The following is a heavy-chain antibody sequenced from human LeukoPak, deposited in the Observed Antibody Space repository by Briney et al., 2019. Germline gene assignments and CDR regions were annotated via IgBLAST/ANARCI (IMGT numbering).Heavy chain of an antibody. CDR2: LSASGVNT. CDR1: GFRFSSYA. V-gene: IGHV3-23*01. J-gene: IGHJ4*02. Sequence: GGSLRLSCAASGFRFSSYAMGWVRQAPGKGLEWVSILSASGVNTYYADSVRGRFTISRDNSNNTLYLQMNSLRVEDTAIYYCAKDCHILAGYFDYWGRGTLVIVSS. D-gene: IGHD3-9*01. CDR3: AKDCHILAGYFDY.